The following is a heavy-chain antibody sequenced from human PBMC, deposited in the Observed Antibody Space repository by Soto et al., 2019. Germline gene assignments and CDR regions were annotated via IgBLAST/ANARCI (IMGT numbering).Heavy chain of an antibody. CDR2: INHSGST. V-gene: IGHV4-34*01. CDR3: AAHSGSTYGPLDY. J-gene: IGHJ4*02. Sequence: SETLSLTCAVYGGSFSGYYWSWIRQPPGKGLEWIGEINHSGSTNYNPSLKSRVTISVDTSKNQFSLKLSSVTAADTAVYYCAAHSGSTYGPLDYWGQGTQVTVSS. CDR1: GGSFSGYY. D-gene: IGHD3-10*01.